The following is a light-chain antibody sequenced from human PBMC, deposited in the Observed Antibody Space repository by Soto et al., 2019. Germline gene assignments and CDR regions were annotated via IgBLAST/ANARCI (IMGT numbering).Light chain of an antibody. J-gene: IGKJ4*01. Sequence: EIVLTQSPGTLSLSPGERATLSCRARQSVSSSYLAWYQHKPGQAPRLLIYGASSRATGIPDRFSGSGSGTDFTLTISRLEPEDFAVYYCQQYGSSPLTFGGGTKVEIK. CDR3: QQYGSSPLT. CDR2: GAS. V-gene: IGKV3-20*01. CDR1: QSVSSSY.